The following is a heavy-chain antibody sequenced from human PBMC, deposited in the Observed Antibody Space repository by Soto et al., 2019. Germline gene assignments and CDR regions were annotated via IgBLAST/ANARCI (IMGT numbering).Heavy chain of an antibody. V-gene: IGHV1-2*04. Sequence: QVQLVQSGAEVKKPGASVKVSCKASGYTFTGYYMHWVRQAPGQGLEWRGWINPNSGGTNYSQKFQGWVTMTRDTSISTAYMELSRLRSDDTAVYYCARDKGSSWGLGCDPWGQGTLVTVSS. D-gene: IGHD6-13*01. CDR1: GYTFTGYY. J-gene: IGHJ5*02. CDR2: INPNSGGT. CDR3: ARDKGSSWGLGCDP.